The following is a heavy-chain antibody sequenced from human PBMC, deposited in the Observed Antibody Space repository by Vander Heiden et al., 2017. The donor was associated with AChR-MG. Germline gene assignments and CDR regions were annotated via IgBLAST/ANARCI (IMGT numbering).Heavy chain of an antibody. CDR2: VYTSGST. J-gene: IGHJ4*02. D-gene: IGHD2-2*01. CDR3: ARVYCSSTSCLFDY. V-gene: IGHV4-4*07. Sequence: QVQLQESGPGLVKPSETLSLTCTVSGGSVSSYYWSCIRQPAGKGLEWIGRVYTSGSTNYNPSLKSRVTMSVDTSKNQFSLKLTSVTAADTAVYYCARVYCSSTSCLFDYWGQVTLVTVSS. CDR1: GGSVSSYY.